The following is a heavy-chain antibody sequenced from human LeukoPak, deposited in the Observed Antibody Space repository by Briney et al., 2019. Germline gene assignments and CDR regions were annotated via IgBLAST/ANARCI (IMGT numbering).Heavy chain of an antibody. Sequence: TGGSLRLSCAASGFTFRTYAMNWVRQAPGKGLEWVSGISASGDSTFNADSVKGRFTIYRDNSKKMLYLQMNSLRAEDTAVYYCAKSYYDFWSGYYIFDYWGQGTLVTVSS. D-gene: IGHD3-3*01. CDR1: GFTFRTYA. CDR3: AKSYYDFWSGYYIFDY. V-gene: IGHV3-23*01. J-gene: IGHJ4*02. CDR2: ISASGDST.